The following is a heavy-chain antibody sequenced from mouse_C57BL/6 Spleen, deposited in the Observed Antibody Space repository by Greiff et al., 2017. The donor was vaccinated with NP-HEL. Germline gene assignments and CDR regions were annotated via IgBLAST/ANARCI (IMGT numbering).Heavy chain of an antibody. CDR3: ARRNWDASYFDY. CDR2: IYPGDGDT. J-gene: IGHJ2*01. D-gene: IGHD4-1*01. CDR1: GYAFSSSW. V-gene: IGHV1-82*01. Sequence: QLKQSGPELVKPGASVKISCKASGYAFSSSWMNWVKQRPGTGLEWIGRIYPGDGDTNYNGKFKGKATLTADKSSSTAYMQLSSLTSEDSAVYFCARRNWDASYFDYWGQGTTLTVSS.